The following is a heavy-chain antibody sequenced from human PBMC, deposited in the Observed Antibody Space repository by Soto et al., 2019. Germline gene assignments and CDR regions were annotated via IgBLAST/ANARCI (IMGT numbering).Heavy chain of an antibody. Sequence: PGGSLRLSCAASGFTFSSYWMHWVRQAPGKGLVWVSRINSDGSSTSYADSVKGRFTISRDNAKNTLYLQMNSLRAEDTAVYYCARGPRKGWFSASSSFDYWGQGTLVTVS. CDR3: ARGPRKGWFSASSSFDY. D-gene: IGHD6-6*01. CDR2: INSDGSST. J-gene: IGHJ4*02. V-gene: IGHV3-74*01. CDR1: GFTFSSYW.